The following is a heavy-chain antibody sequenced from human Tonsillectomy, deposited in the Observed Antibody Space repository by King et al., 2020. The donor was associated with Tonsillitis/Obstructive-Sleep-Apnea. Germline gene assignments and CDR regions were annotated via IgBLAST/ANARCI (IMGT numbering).Heavy chain of an antibody. V-gene: IGHV5-51*01. D-gene: IGHD2-15*01. CDR1: GYSFTSYW. Sequence: EVQLVQSGAEVKQPGESLKISCKGSGYSFTSYWIGWVRQKPGKGLEWMGIIYPGDSDTRYSPSFQGQVTISADKSISTTYLQWSSLKASDTAMYYCARRDCSGGSCSDFDYWGQGTLVTVSS. CDR3: ARRDCSGGSCSDFDY. CDR2: IYPGDSDT. J-gene: IGHJ4*02.